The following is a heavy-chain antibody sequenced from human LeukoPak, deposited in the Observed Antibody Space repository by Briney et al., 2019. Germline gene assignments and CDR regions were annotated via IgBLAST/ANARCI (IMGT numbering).Heavy chain of an antibody. CDR1: GFTFSTYA. D-gene: IGHD2-21*01. J-gene: IGHJ4*02. Sequence: GGSLRLSCAASGFTFSTYAITWVRQAPGKGLECVSGITSSGGSTYYADSVKGRFTISRDNSKNTLYLQMSSLRAADTAVYYCARGKFHFDYWGQGALVTVSS. CDR3: ARGKFHFDY. CDR2: ITSSGGST. V-gene: IGHV3-23*01.